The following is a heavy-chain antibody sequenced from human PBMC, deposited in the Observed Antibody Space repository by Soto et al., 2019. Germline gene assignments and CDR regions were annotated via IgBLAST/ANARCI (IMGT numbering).Heavy chain of an antibody. V-gene: IGHV1-58*01. CDR2: IVVGSGNT. CDR1: GFTFTSSA. J-gene: IGHJ4*02. Sequence: QMQLVQSGPEVKKPGTSVKVSCKASGFTFTSSAVQWVRQARGQRLEWIGWIVVGSGNTNYAQKFQERVTITRDMSTSPAYLELSSLRSEDTAVYYCAAGSYSYGSGSYYNDYWGQGTLVTVSS. CDR3: AAGSYSYGSGSYYNDY. D-gene: IGHD3-10*01.